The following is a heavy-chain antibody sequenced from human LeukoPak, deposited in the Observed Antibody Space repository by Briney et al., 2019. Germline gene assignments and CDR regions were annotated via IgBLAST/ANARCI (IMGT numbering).Heavy chain of an antibody. Sequence: GGSLRLSCTAPGFTVSGTYMDWVRQAPGKGLEWVSVMYGGGSTVYADSVKGRFIISRDNSKNMLYLQMNSLRTEDSAVYYCARDRAGTRSWVEFDLWGQGTLVTVSS. CDR1: GFTVSGTY. CDR3: ARDRAGTRSWVEFDL. J-gene: IGHJ5*02. CDR2: MYGGGST. D-gene: IGHD3-10*01. V-gene: IGHV3-53*05.